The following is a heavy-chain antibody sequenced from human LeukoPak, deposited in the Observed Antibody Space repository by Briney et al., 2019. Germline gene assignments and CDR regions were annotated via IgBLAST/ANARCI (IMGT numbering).Heavy chain of an antibody. J-gene: IGHJ4*02. D-gene: IGHD3-9*01. CDR2: ISYDGSNK. Sequence: GGSLRLSCAASGFTFSSYAMHWVRQAPGKGLEWVAVISYDGSNKYYADSVKGRFTISRDNSKNTLYLQMNSLRAEDTAVYYCTRDFESYFDYWGQGAQVTVSS. CDR1: GFTFSSYA. V-gene: IGHV3-30*04. CDR3: TRDFESYFDY.